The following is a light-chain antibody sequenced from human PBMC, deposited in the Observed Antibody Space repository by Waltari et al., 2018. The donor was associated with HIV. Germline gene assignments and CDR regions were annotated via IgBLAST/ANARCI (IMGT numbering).Light chain of an antibody. CDR2: LKRDGSH. CDR3: QTWGTGIQV. J-gene: IGLJ3*02. V-gene: IGLV4-69*02. Sequence: QLVLTQSPSASASLGASVKLTCTLSSGHTNYAIAWHQQRPEKGPRYLMTLKRDGSHSKGDGIPDRFSGSSSGAERYLIISSLQSEDEADYYCQTWGTGIQVFGGGTKVTVL. CDR1: SGHTNYA.